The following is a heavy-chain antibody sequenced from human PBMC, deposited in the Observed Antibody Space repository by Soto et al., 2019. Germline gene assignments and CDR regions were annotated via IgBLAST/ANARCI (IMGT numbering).Heavy chain of an antibody. J-gene: IGHJ6*02. D-gene: IGHD3-22*01. CDR3: ARGGYYDSSGSRNYYYYGMNV. CDR2: ISAYDGNT. Sequence: ASVKVSCKASGYTFTSYGINWVRQAPGQGLEWLGWISAYDGNTNYAQILQGRVSMTTDTSTNTAYMEVRSLRSDDTAVYYCARGGYYDSSGSRNYYYYGMNVWGQGTTVTGSS. CDR1: GYTFTSYG. V-gene: IGHV1-18*01.